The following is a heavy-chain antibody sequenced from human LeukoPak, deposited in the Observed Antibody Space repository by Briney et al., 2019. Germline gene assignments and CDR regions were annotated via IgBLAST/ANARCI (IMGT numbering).Heavy chain of an antibody. Sequence: SETLSLTCTVSGGSVSSGSYYWSWIRQPPRKGPEWIGYIYSSGSTNYNPSLKSRVTISVDTSKNQFSLKLISVTAADTAVYYCARVPVVAATPDFDSWGQGTLVTVSS. J-gene: IGHJ4*02. V-gene: IGHV4-61*01. CDR1: GGSVSSGSYY. CDR2: IYSSGST. D-gene: IGHD2-15*01. CDR3: ARVPVVAATPDFDS.